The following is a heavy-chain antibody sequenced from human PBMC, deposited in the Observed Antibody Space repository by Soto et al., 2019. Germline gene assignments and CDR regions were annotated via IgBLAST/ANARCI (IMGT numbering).Heavy chain of an antibody. V-gene: IGHV4-4*02. CDR1: GGSISSSNW. CDR2: IYHSGST. J-gene: IGHJ1*01. CDR3: ASLAAAGRSAEYFQH. D-gene: IGHD6-13*01. Sequence: SETLSLTCAVSGGSISSSNWWSWVRQPPGKGLEWIGEIYHSGSTNYNPSLKSRVTISVDKSKNQFSLKLSSVTAADTAVYYCASLAAAGRSAEYFQHWGQGTLVTVSS.